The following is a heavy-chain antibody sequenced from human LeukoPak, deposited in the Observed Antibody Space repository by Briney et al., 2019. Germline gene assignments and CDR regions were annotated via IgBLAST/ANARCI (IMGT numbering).Heavy chain of an antibody. J-gene: IGHJ4*02. CDR1: GYSISSGYY. V-gene: IGHV4-38-2*02. D-gene: IGHD3-9*01. CDR2: IYHSGST. CDR3: ARRRYFDWSGPFDY. Sequence: PSETLPLTCTVSGYSISSGYYWGWIRQPPGEGLGWIGSIYHSGSTYYNPSLKSRVTISVDTSKNQFSLKLSSVTAADTAVYYCARRRYFDWSGPFDYWGQGTLVTVSS.